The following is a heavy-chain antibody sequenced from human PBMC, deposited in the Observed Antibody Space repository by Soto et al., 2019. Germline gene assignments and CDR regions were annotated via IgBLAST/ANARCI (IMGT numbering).Heavy chain of an antibody. Sequence: LRLSCAASGFTFSSYAKSWVRQAPGKGLEWVSVISGSGGSTYYADSVKGRFTISRDNSKNMVYLQMNSLRPEDTAVYYCAKDRVAVAGTGGFDYWGQGTLVTVSS. J-gene: IGHJ4*02. CDR1: GFTFSSYA. CDR3: AKDRVAVAGTGGFDY. CDR2: ISGSGGST. V-gene: IGHV3-23*01. D-gene: IGHD6-19*01.